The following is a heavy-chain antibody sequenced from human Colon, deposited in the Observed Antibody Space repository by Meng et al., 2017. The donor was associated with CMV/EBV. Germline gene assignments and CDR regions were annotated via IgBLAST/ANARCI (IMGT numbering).Heavy chain of an antibody. V-gene: IGHV3-15*07. D-gene: IGHD4-17*01. J-gene: IGHJ4*02. Sequence: SCAGSGVTFSSPWMNWVRQAPGKGLEWVGRIKNKLSGATTDYAAPVKGRFTISRDDSNNMLYLQMNSLKTEDTAVYYCATENYGLVDWGQGTLVTVSS. CDR1: GVTFSSPW. CDR3: ATENYGLVD. CDR2: IKNKLSGATT.